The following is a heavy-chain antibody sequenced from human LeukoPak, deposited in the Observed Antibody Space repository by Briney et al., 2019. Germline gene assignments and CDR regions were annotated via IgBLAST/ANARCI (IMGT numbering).Heavy chain of an antibody. CDR3: ARDTKDIVVVPAAI. Sequence: SETLSLTCTVSGGSISSGSYYWSWIRQPAGKGLEWIGRIYTSGSTNYNPSLKSRVTISVDTSKNQFSLKLSSVTAADTAVYYCARDTKDIVVVPAAIWGQGTLVTVSS. V-gene: IGHV4-61*02. CDR1: GGSISSGSYY. CDR2: IYTSGST. D-gene: IGHD2-2*02. J-gene: IGHJ4*02.